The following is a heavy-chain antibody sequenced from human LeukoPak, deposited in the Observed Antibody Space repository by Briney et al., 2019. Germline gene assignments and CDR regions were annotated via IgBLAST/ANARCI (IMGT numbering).Heavy chain of an antibody. Sequence: PSETLSLTCTVSGGSISSSSYYWGWIRPPPGKGLAWIGSIYYSGSTYYNPSLKSRVTISVDTSKNQFSLRLSSVTAADTAVYYCARHRFAYYDFWSGYYPKNGAFDIWGQGTMVTVSS. CDR2: IYYSGST. V-gene: IGHV4-39*01. CDR3: ARHRFAYYDFWSGYYPKNGAFDI. CDR1: GGSISSSSYY. D-gene: IGHD3-3*01. J-gene: IGHJ3*02.